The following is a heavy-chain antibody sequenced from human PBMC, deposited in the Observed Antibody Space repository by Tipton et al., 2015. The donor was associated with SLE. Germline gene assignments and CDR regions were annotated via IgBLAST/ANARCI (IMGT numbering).Heavy chain of an antibody. D-gene: IGHD3-22*01. V-gene: IGHV3-43D*04. CDR3: AARLLHAFDI. Sequence: SLRLSCAASGFTFDEYTMHWVRQPPGKGLEWVSFVSWDGGDTYYADSVKGRFTISRDNSKNSLYLQMNSLRADDTALYYCAARLLHAFDIWGRGTFVTVSS. J-gene: IGHJ3*02. CDR1: GFTFDEYT. CDR2: VSWDGGDT.